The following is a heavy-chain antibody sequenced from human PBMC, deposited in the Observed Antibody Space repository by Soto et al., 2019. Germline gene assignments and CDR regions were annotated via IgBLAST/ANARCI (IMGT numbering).Heavy chain of an antibody. CDR1: GFTFSDYY. D-gene: IGHD2-2*02. V-gene: IGHV3-11*01. J-gene: IGHJ6*02. CDR2: ISSSGSTI. CDR3: ARGWGYCSSTSCYTVDYYYYGMDV. Sequence: GGSLRLSCAASGFTFSDYYMSWIRQAPWKGLEWVSYISSSGSTIYYADSVKGRFTISRDNAKNSLYLQMNSLRAEDTAVYYCARGWGYCSSTSCYTVDYYYYGMDVWGQGTTVTVSS.